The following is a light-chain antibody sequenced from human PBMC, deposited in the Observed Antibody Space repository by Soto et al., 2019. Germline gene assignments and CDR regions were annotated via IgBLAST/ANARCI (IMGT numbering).Light chain of an antibody. V-gene: IGKV3-11*01. J-gene: IGKJ4*01. CDR3: QQRSNWPPVT. Sequence: EIVLTQSPATLSLSPGERATLSCRASQSVSSYLACSQQKPCQAPRLLIYDASNMATGIPASFSGSGSGTDLTLTISSLGPEDVAIYYCQQRSNWPPVTFGGGTKVELK. CDR2: DAS. CDR1: QSVSSY.